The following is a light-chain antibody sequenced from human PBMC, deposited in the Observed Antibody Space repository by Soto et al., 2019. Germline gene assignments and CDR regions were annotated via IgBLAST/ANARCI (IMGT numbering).Light chain of an antibody. V-gene: IGLV2-8*01. J-gene: IGLJ2*01. CDR3: SSYGGRNNLL. CDR1: SSDVGGYNF. Sequence: QSALTQTASVSGSPGQSITISCTGTSSDVGGYNFVSWYQQHPGKAPKLIIHEVTNRLSGVSGRFSGSKSGNTASLTVSGLQAEDEADYYCSSYGGRNNLLFGGGTKLTVL. CDR2: EVT.